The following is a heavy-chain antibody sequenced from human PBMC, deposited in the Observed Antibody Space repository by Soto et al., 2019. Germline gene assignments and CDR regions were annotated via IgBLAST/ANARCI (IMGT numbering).Heavy chain of an antibody. CDR2: IYHSGST. CDR1: GGSISSSNW. V-gene: IGHV4-4*02. Sequence: PSETLSLTCAVSGGSISSSNWWSWVRQPPGKGLEWIGEIYHSGSTNYNPSLKSRVTISVDKSKNQFSLKLSSVTAADTAVYYCARDYYYDSSGYYFDYWGQGTLVTVSS. CDR3: ARDYYYDSSGYYFDY. D-gene: IGHD3-22*01. J-gene: IGHJ4*02.